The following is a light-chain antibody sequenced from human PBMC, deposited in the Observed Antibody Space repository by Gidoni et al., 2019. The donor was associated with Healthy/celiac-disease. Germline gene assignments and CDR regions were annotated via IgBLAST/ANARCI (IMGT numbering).Light chain of an antibody. V-gene: IGKV4-1*01. CDR3: QQYYSTPCT. Sequence: DIVMTQSPDSLAVSLGERATINCKSSQSVLYSSNNKNYLAWYQQKPGQPPKLLNYWASTRESGVPDRFSGSGSGTDFTLTISSLQAEDVAVYYCQQYYSTPCTFGQGTKVEIK. CDR1: QSVLYSSNNKNY. J-gene: IGKJ1*01. CDR2: WAS.